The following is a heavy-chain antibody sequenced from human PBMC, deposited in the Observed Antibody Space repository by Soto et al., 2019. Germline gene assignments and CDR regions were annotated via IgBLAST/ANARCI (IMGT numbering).Heavy chain of an antibody. V-gene: IGHV3-53*01. Sequence: EVQLVESGGGLIQPGGSLRLSCVASGFTVNSNYMTWVRQAPGKGLEWVSTIYSGSITYYADSVKGRCTISRDHPKNTLYLHMNSLGVEDTAVYYCARFGYSSGWSGTRDDYWGLGTLVTVSS. D-gene: IGHD6-19*01. CDR1: GFTVNSNY. CDR3: ARFGYSSGWSGTRDDY. J-gene: IGHJ4*02. CDR2: IYSGSIT.